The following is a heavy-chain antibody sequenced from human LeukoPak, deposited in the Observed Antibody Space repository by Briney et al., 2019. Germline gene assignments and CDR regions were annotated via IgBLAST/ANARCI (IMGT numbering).Heavy chain of an antibody. CDR2: ISGSGGST. V-gene: IGHV3-23*01. Sequence: PGGSLRLSCAASGFTFSSYAMSWVRQAPGKGLEWVSAISGSGGSTYYADSVKGRLTISRDNSKNTLYLQMNSLRAEDTAVYYCAKRMYYYYGMDVWGQGTTVTVSS. CDR3: AKRMYYYYGMDV. J-gene: IGHJ6*02. D-gene: IGHD2/OR15-2a*01. CDR1: GFTFSSYA.